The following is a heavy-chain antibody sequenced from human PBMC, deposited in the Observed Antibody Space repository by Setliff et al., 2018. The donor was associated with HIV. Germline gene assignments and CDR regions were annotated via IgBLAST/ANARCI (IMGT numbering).Heavy chain of an antibody. V-gene: IGHV4-31*03. D-gene: IGHD4-17*01. Sequence: KASETLSLTCTVSGGSISSGVSYWSWISPLPGKGLEWIGYIYYSGSTYYNPSLKSRLTISVDTSKNQFSLKLISVTAPDTAVYFCARDFRSGDYVGGGDYFDIWGQGTMVTVSS. CDR3: ARDFRSGDYVGGGDYFDI. CDR1: GGSISSGVSY. J-gene: IGHJ3*02. CDR2: IYYSGST.